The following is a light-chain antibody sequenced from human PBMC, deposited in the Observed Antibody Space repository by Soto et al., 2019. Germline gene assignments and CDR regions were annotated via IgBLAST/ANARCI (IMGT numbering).Light chain of an antibody. CDR3: ATWDDSLPAV. J-gene: IGLJ2*01. V-gene: IGLV1-44*01. CDR1: TSNIGSNL. Sequence: QSVLAQPPSASGTPGQRVTISCSGSTSNIGSNLASWYQQLPGSAPKLLIYNNNERPSGVPDRFSGSKSGTSASLAISGLQSEDEAAYYCATWDDSLPAVFGGGTKLTVL. CDR2: NNN.